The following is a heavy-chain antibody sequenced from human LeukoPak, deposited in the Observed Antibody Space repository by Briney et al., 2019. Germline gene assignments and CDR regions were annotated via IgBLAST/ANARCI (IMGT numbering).Heavy chain of an antibody. CDR2: INPSGSTI. Sequence: PGGSLRLSCEGSGFTFSGYYMSWIRQAPGKGLEWVSYINPSGSTIYYADSVKGRFTISRDNAKKSLDLQMYSLRAEDTAVHYCARVRGSGFCSGSSCAKDPGYYYYMDVWGKGTTVTVSS. D-gene: IGHD2-2*01. J-gene: IGHJ6*03. CDR3: ARVRGSGFCSGSSCAKDPGYYYYMDV. V-gene: IGHV3-11*01. CDR1: GFTFSGYY.